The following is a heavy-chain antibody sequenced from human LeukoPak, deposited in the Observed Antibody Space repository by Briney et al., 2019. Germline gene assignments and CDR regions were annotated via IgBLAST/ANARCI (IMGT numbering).Heavy chain of an antibody. V-gene: IGHV1-69*13. CDR2: IIPIFGTA. D-gene: IGHD5-18*01. Sequence: SVKVSCKASGGTFSSYAISWVRQAPGQGLEWMGGIIPIFGTANYAQKFQGRVTITADESTSTAYMELGSLRSEDTAVYYCARDQGRGYSYGYDYWGQGTLVTVSS. CDR3: ARDQGRGYSYGYDY. J-gene: IGHJ4*02. CDR1: GGTFSSYA.